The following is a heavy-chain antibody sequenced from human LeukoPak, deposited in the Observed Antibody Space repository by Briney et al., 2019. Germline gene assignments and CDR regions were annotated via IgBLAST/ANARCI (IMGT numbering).Heavy chain of an antibody. D-gene: IGHD2-2*01. V-gene: IGHV4-34*01. CDR3: ARGRETYNCSSISCHPEDY. CDR2: INHSGST. Sequence: SETLSLTCAVYGGSFSGYYWSWIRQPPVKGLEWIGEINHSGSTNYNPSLKSRVTISVDTSKNQFFLKLSSVTAADTAVYYCARGRETYNCSSISCHPEDYWGQGTLVTVSS. J-gene: IGHJ4*02. CDR1: GGSFSGYY.